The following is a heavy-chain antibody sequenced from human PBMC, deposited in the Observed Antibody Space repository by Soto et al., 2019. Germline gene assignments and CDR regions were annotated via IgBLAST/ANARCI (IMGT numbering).Heavy chain of an antibody. CDR2: ISSSSYI. J-gene: IGHJ6*02. D-gene: IGHD4-17*01. CDR3: ARRYGDYASYYYYGMDV. Sequence: GGSLRLSCAASGFTFSSYSMNWVRQAPGKGLEWVSSISSSSYIYYADSVKGRFTISRDNAKNSLYLQMNSLRAEDTAVYYCARRYGDYASYYYYGMDVWGQGTTVTVSS. V-gene: IGHV3-21*01. CDR1: GFTFSSYS.